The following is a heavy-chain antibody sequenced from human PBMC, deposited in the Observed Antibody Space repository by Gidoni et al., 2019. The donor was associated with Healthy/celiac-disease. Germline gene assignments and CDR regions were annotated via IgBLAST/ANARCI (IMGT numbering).Heavy chain of an antibody. CDR1: GGSISSYY. D-gene: IGHD5-12*01. CDR2: IYYSGST. J-gene: IGHJ4*02. CDR3: ARDRSRLLDY. V-gene: IGHV4-59*01. Sequence: GLVKPSETLSLTCTVSGGSISSYYWSWIRQPPGKGLEWIGYIYYSGSTNYNPSLKTRVTISVDTSKNQFSMKLSSLTAADTAVYYCARDRSRLLDYWGQGTLVTVSS.